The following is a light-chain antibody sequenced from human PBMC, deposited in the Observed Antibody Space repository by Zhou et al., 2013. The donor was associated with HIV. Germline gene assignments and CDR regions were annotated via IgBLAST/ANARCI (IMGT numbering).Light chain of an antibody. Sequence: DIQLTQSPSFLSASVGDRVTITCRASQGISSHLAWYQQKPGKAPNLLIYAASTLESGVPSRFSGGGSGTEFTLTISSLQPEDFATFYCQHHNSYPVTFGGGT. J-gene: IGKJ4*01. V-gene: IGKV1-9*01. CDR2: AAS. CDR1: QGISSH. CDR3: QHHNSYPVT.